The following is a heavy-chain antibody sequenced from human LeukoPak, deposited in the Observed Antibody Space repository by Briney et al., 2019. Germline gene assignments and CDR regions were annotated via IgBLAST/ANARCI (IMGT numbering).Heavy chain of an antibody. D-gene: IGHD1-26*01. CDR2: ISSSGTYI. CDR1: GFTFSAYS. Sequence: GGSLRLSCAASGFTFSAYSINWVRQAPGRGLEWVSSISSSGTYIYYADSVKGRFTISRDNAKNSLSLQMNSLRAEDTAVYYCARGFRSSGSYHHWFDPWGQGTLVTVSS. CDR3: ARGFRSSGSYHHWFDP. V-gene: IGHV3-21*01. J-gene: IGHJ5*02.